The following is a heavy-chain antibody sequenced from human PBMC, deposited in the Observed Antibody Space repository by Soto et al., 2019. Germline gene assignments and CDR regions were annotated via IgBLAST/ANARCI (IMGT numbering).Heavy chain of an antibody. CDR2: INVGNGNT. Sequence: ASVKVSCKASGYKFSSYAIHWVRQAPGQRLEWMGWINVGNGNTKYSQKFHGRVTITRDTSADTAYMEVSSLRSEDTAVYYCASEYCGGDCYSAARYGMDVWGQGTKVTVSS. CDR3: ASEYCGGDCYSAARYGMDV. D-gene: IGHD2-21*02. V-gene: IGHV1-3*01. CDR1: GYKFSSYA. J-gene: IGHJ6*02.